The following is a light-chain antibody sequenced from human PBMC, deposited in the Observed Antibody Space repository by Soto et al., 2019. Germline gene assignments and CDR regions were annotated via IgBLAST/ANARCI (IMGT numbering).Light chain of an antibody. V-gene: IGLV2-23*01. J-gene: IGLJ2*01. CDR3: CSYGGNAFFAI. CDR1: NSDIGSYNL. Sequence: QSALTQPASVYGYPGQSITISCTGTNSDIGSYNLVSCYQQHPGKVPRLMIYEGTKRHSGVSNRFSGSRSGNTASLTVTGFQSEDEADYYCCSYGGNAFFAIFGGGTKLTVL. CDR2: EGT.